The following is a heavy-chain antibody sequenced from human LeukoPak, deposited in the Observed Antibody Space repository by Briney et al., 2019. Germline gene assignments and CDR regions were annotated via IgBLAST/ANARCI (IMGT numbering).Heavy chain of an antibody. CDR2: IYYSGST. CDR3: ARVSDDSSGYAFDI. Sequence: SETLSLTCTVSGGSISSGGYYWSWIRQHPGMGLEWIVYIYYSGSTYYNPSLKSRVTISVYTSKNQFSLKLSSVTAAHTAVYYCARVSDDSSGYAFDIWGQGTMVTVSS. CDR1: GGSISSGGYY. D-gene: IGHD3-22*01. J-gene: IGHJ3*02. V-gene: IGHV4-31*03.